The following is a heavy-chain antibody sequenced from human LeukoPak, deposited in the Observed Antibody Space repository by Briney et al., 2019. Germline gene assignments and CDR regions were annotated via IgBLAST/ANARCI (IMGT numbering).Heavy chain of an antibody. V-gene: IGHV3-23*01. Sequence: GGSLRLSCAASGFTFSSYAMRRVRQALGKGLEWVSAISGSGGSTYYADSVKGRFAISRDNSKNTLYLQMNSLRAEDTAVYYCAKDKWLFYYFDYWGQGTLVTVSS. CDR1: GFTFSSYA. CDR2: ISGSGGST. D-gene: IGHD3-22*01. J-gene: IGHJ4*02. CDR3: AKDKWLFYYFDY.